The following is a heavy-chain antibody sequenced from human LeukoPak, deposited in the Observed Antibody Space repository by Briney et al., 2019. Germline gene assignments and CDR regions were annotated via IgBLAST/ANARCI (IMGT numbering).Heavy chain of an antibody. CDR3: ARWALALYYYDSSGYDY. Sequence: PSETLSLTCTVSGGFISSSSYYWGWIRQPPGKGLEGIGRIYYSGSTYYNPSLKSRVTISVETSKNQFSLKLSSVTAADTAVYYCARWALALYYYDSSGYDYWGQGTLVTVSS. D-gene: IGHD3-22*01. V-gene: IGHV4-39*07. CDR2: IYYSGST. CDR1: GGFISSSSYY. J-gene: IGHJ4*02.